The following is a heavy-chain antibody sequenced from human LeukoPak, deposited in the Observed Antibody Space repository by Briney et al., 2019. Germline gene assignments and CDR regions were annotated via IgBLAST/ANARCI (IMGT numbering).Heavy chain of an antibody. Sequence: GGSLRLSCAASGFTFRASAMNWVRQAPGKGLEWVAFIRFDGTVAEYADSVKGRFTISRDNSKNTLYLQMNSLRAEDTAVYYCARPTDEYYYYYYMDVWGKGTTVTVSS. J-gene: IGHJ6*03. CDR3: ARPTDEYYYYYYMDV. CDR2: IRFDGTVA. V-gene: IGHV3-30*02. CDR1: GFTFRASA.